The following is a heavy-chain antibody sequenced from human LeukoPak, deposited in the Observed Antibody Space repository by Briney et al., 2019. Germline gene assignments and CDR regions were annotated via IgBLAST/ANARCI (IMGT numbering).Heavy chain of an antibody. V-gene: IGHV3-7*01. CDR3: AREYSAGWFDP. CDR1: GFTFSWHW. J-gene: IGHJ5*02. D-gene: IGHD6-13*01. Sequence: QPGGSLRLSCAAAGFTFSWHWMDWVRQAPGKGLQWVAHIRQDGKEKFYADSVKGRFTISRDNSKNTLYLQMNSLRAEDTAVYYCAREYSAGWFDPWGQGTLVTVSS. CDR2: IRQDGKEK.